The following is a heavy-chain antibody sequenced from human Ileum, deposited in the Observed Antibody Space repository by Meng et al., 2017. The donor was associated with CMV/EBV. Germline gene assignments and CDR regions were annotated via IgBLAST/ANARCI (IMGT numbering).Heavy chain of an antibody. CDR3: ARDSAWLIDQ. V-gene: IGHV4-61*02. CDR1: GGSLGGGYY. J-gene: IGHJ4*02. Sequence: QVQQQEPGPGLVKPSQTLSLTCTVSGGSLGGGYYWNWIRQPAGKGLEWIGRIYTSGSTNYNPSLKSRFTISVDTSKNQFSLNLTSVTAADTAVYYCARDSAWLIDQWGQGTLVTVSS. CDR2: IYTSGST. D-gene: IGHD6-19*01.